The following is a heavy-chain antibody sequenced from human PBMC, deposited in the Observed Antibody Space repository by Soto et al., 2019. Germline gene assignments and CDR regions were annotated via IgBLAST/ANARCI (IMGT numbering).Heavy chain of an antibody. J-gene: IGHJ4*02. CDR3: TRSIPH. CDR2: IYYSGST. CDR1: GASITSGGYY. Sequence: ASETLSLTCTVSGASITSGGYYWSWIRQHPGKGLEWIGYIYYSGSTYYNPSLQSRVTISVDTSKNQFSLKLSSVTAADTAVYYCTRSIPHWGRGTLVTVSS. D-gene: IGHD2-2*02. V-gene: IGHV4-31*03.